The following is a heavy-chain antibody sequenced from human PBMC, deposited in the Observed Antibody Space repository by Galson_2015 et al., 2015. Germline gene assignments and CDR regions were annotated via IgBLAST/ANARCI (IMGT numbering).Heavy chain of an antibody. D-gene: IGHD3-16*01. CDR1: GFTFASYA. J-gene: IGHJ3*02. V-gene: IGHV3-23*01. CDR2: ISAADGST. Sequence: SLRLSCAASGFTFASYAMTWVRQAPGMGLEWVSAISAADGSTNYADSVRGRFTVSRDDSKSTVYLQMNSLRAVDTAVYYCAKGLSWGAFDIWGQGTMVTVSS. CDR3: AKGLSWGAFDI.